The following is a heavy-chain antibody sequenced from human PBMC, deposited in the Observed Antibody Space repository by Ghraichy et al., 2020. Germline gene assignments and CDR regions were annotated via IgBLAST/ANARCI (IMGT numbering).Heavy chain of an antibody. V-gene: IGHV4-34*01. CDR1: GGSFSGYY. CDR2: INHSGST. D-gene: IGHD6-19*01. CDR3: ARAPTYTTAWYWATGFDY. J-gene: IGHJ4*02. Sequence: SETLSLTCDVYGGSFSGYYWSWIRQPPGKGLEWIGEINHSGSTNKNPSLKSRVAISLDTSKNQLSLKLKSVTAADTAVYYCARAPTYTTAWYWATGFDYWGPGTLVTVSS.